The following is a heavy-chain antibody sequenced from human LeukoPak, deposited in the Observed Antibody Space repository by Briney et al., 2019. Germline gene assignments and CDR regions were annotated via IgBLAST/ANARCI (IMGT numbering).Heavy chain of an antibody. D-gene: IGHD2-21*02. CDR3: ARDTYCGGDCFPDYFDY. J-gene: IGHJ4*02. Sequence: GGSLRLSCAASGFTFSSYEMNWVRQAPGKGLEWVAVIWYDGSNKYYADSVKGRFTISRDNSKNTLYLQMNSLRAEDTAVYYCARDTYCGGDCFPDYFDYWGQGTLVTVSS. CDR1: GFTFSSYE. CDR2: IWYDGSNK. V-gene: IGHV3-33*08.